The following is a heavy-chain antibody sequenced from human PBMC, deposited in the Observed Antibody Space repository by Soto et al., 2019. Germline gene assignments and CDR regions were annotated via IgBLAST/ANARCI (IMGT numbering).Heavy chain of an antibody. CDR3: ARAFNDYGDYPDAFDI. CDR1: GYTFTSYD. V-gene: IGHV1-8*01. J-gene: IGHJ3*02. D-gene: IGHD4-17*01. CDR2: MNPNSGNT. Sequence: ASVKVSCKASGYTFTSYDINWVRQATGQGLEWMGWMNPNSGNTGYAQKFQGRVTMTRNTSISTAYMELSSLRSEDTAVYYCARAFNDYGDYPDAFDIWGQRTMVTDSS.